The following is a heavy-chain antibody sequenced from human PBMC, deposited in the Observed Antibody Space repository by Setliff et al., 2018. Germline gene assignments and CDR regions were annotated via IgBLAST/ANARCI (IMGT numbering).Heavy chain of an antibody. J-gene: IGHJ4*02. V-gene: IGHV1-46*01. Sequence: ASVKVSCKTSGYPFTSYDINWVRQATGQGLEWMGIINPSGGSTSYAQKFQGRVTMTRDTSTSTVYMELSTLRSEDTAVYYCARDQGGLLHYWGQGTLVTVSS. CDR1: GYPFTSYD. CDR3: ARDQGGLLHY. D-gene: IGHD4-17*01. CDR2: INPSGGST.